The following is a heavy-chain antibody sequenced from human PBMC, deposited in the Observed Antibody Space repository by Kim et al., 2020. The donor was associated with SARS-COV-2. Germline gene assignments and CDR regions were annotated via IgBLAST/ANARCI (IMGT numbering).Heavy chain of an antibody. V-gene: IGHV1-18*01. CDR3: ARRGDILTGYGMDV. Sequence: QKLQGRVTMTTDTSTSTAYMELRSLRSDDTAVYYCARRGDILTGYGMDVWGQGTTVTVSS. J-gene: IGHJ6*02. D-gene: IGHD3-9*01.